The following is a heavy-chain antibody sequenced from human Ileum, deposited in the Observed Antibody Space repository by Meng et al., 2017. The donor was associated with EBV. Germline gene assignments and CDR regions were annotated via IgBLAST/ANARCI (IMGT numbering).Heavy chain of an antibody. CDR1: GGSFRGNY. CDR2: INESGST. Sequence: QVVLKHGGAGMFKPSETLSITCADYGGSFRGNYWSWIRQSPGKRLEWIGEINESGSTNYNPSLKSRVNILMDTSKNQFSLKLTSVTAADAAVYYCRNAFCSAAAGCSDYWGQGTLVTVSS. D-gene: IGHD3-3*01. J-gene: IGHJ4*02. V-gene: IGHV4-34*01. CDR3: RNAFCSAAAGCSDY.